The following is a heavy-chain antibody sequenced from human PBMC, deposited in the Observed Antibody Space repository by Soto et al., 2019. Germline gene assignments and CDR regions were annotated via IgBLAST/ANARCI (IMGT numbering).Heavy chain of an antibody. Sequence: ASVKVSCKASGYTFTTYYMHWVRQAPGQGLEWMGIINPSNSTNYAQKFQGWVTMTRDTSISTAYMELSRLRSDDTAMYYCARDLKGGYGQGSFGMDVWGQGTTVTVSS. D-gene: IGHD5-18*01. J-gene: IGHJ6*02. V-gene: IGHV1-2*04. CDR3: ARDLKGGYGQGSFGMDV. CDR2: INPSNST. CDR1: GYTFTTYY.